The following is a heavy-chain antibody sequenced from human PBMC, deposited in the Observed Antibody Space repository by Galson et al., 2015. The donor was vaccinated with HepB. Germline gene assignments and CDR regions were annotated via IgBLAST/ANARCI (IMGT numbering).Heavy chain of an antibody. Sequence: SLRLSCAASGFTLSDYYMSWIRQAPGKGLEWVSYISSSSSYTNYADSVKGRFTISRDNAKNSLYLQMNSLRAEDTAVYYCARDDIVVVPAAGSLDYYYYYMDVWGKGTTVTVSS. J-gene: IGHJ6*03. CDR3: ARDDIVVVPAAGSLDYYYYYMDV. V-gene: IGHV3-11*06. D-gene: IGHD2-2*01. CDR2: ISSSSSYT. CDR1: GFTLSDYY.